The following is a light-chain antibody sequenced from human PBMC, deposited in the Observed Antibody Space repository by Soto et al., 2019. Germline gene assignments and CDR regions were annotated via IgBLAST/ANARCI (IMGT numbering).Light chain of an antibody. CDR1: QGISNY. V-gene: IGKV1-27*01. J-gene: IGKJ4*01. CDR3: QKYNSAP. Sequence: DIPMTQSPSSLSASVGDRVTITCRASQGISNYLAWYQQKPGKVPKLLIYVASTLQSGVPSRFSGSGSGTDFTLTISSLQPEDVATYYCQKYNSAPFGGGTKVEIK. CDR2: VAS.